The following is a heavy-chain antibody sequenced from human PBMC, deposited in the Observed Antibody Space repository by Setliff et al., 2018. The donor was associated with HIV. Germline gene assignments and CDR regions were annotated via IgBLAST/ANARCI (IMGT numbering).Heavy chain of an antibody. Sequence: PGGSLRLSCAASGFTVSSNYMSWVRQAPGKGLEWVSIIYSGGSTYYAGSAKCRFTISRDNSKNTLYLEMNSLRAADTAVYYCAKKLSPAAGYFDYWGQGTLVTVSS. V-gene: IGHV3-53*01. CDR2: IYSGGST. J-gene: IGHJ4*02. CDR3: AKKLSPAAGYFDY. CDR1: GFTVSSNY. D-gene: IGHD6-13*01.